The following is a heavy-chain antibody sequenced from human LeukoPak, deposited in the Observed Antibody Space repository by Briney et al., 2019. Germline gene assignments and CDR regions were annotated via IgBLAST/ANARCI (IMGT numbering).Heavy chain of an antibody. J-gene: IGHJ4*02. CDR3: ARGGYCSSTSCSFDY. Sequence: SVKVSCKASGGTFSSYAISWVRQAPGQGLEWMGGIIPIFGTANYAQKFQGRVTITADESTSTAYMELSSLRPEDTAVYYCARGGYCSSTSCSFDYWGQGTLVTVSS. D-gene: IGHD2-2*01. CDR2: IIPIFGTA. CDR1: GGTFSSYA. V-gene: IGHV1-69*13.